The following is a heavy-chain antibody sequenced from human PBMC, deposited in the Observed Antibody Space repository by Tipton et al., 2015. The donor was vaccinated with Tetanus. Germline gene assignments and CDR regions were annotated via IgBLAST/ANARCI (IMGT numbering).Heavy chain of an antibody. D-gene: IGHD3-22*01. Sequence: TLSLTCSVSGGSISGSSYYRSWIRQPPGKALEWIGSIYYSGSTFYHPSLQSRVTISVDTSKNQFSLRLSSVTAADTAVYYCARVDPFDGRGYGGAFDIWGHGAMVTVSS. CDR3: ARVDPFDGRGYGGAFDI. CDR1: GGSISGSSYY. CDR2: IYYSGST. V-gene: IGHV4-39*07. J-gene: IGHJ3*02.